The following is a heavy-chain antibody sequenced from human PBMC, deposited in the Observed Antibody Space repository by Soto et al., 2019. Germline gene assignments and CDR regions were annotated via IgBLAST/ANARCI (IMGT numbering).Heavy chain of an antibody. CDR3: ARERTGTTSMDV. CDR2: MNPNSGNT. CDR1: GYTITSYD. J-gene: IGHJ6*02. V-gene: IGHV1-8*01. D-gene: IGHD1-1*01. Sequence: QVQLVQSGTEVKKRGASVKVSCKASGYTITSYDSKWVRQATGQELEWMGWMNPNSGNTVYAQKSRGRVTMTRNTSISTAYMELSSLRSEDTAVYYCARERTGTTSMDVWGQGTTVTVSS.